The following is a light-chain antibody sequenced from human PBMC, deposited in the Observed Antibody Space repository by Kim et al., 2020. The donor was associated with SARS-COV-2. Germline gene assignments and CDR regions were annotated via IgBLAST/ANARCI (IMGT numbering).Light chain of an antibody. CDR2: DAS. V-gene: IGKV1-5*01. CDR3: QHYNSYPWT. Sequence: ASGGDRVTITCRASQSISSRLAWYQLKPGKAPKLVIYDASSLQSGVPSRFSGSGSGTEFPLTLSSLQPDDFATYYCQHYNSYPWTFGQGTKVDIK. J-gene: IGKJ1*01. CDR1: QSISSR.